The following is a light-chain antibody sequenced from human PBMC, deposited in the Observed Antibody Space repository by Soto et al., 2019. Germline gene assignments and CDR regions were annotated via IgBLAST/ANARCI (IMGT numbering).Light chain of an antibody. Sequence: QSVLTQPRSVSGSPGQSVTLSCTGTSSDVGGYHYVSWYQHHPGKATKIIIFDVNKRPAGVPDRFSGSKSGNTASLTISGLQTEDEADYYCCSYAGSYTLVFGGGTKQTVL. CDR2: DVN. J-gene: IGLJ2*01. V-gene: IGLV2-11*01. CDR3: CSYAGSYTLV. CDR1: SSDVGGYHY.